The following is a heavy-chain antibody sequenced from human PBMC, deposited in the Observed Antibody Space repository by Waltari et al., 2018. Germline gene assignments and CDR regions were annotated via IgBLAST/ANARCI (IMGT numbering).Heavy chain of an antibody. CDR2: INAGNGNT. V-gene: IGHV1-3*01. Sequence: QVQLVQSGAEVKKPGASVKVSCKASGYTFTSYAMHWVRQAPGQRLEWMGWINAGNGNTGYAQKFQGRVTITRNTSISTAYMELSSLRSEDTAVYYCARHSSYPDAFDIWGQGTMVTVSS. J-gene: IGHJ3*02. CDR1: GYTFTSYA. D-gene: IGHD2-15*01. CDR3: ARHSSYPDAFDI.